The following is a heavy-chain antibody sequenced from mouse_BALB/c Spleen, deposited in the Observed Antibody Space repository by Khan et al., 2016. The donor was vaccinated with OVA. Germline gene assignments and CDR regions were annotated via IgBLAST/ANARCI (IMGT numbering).Heavy chain of an antibody. V-gene: IGHV9-3-1*01. CDR3: ARPPYFSYVMVY. CDR1: GYTFTNFG. CDR2: INTYTGEP. Sequence: QIQLVQSGPELKKPGETVKISCKASGYTFTNFGMNWVKQAPGKGLKWMGWINTYTGEPTYADDFKGRFAFSLETSARTAYLQISNLKNEDTATYFCARPPYFSYVMVYWGQGTSVTVSS. J-gene: IGHJ4*01. D-gene: IGHD2-10*01.